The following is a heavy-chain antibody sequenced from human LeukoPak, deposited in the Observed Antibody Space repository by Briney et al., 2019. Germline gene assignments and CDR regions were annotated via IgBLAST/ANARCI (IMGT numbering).Heavy chain of an antibody. CDR2: IIPIFGTA. CDR1: GGTFSSYA. J-gene: IGHJ4*02. V-gene: IGHV1-69*13. Sequence: GASVKVSCKASGGTFSSYAISWVRQAPGQGLEWMGGIIPIFGTANYAQKFQGRVTITADESTSTAYMELSSLRSEDTAVYYCARSSYYYGSGSYYNWDYWGQGTLVTVSS. D-gene: IGHD3-10*01. CDR3: ARSSYYYGSGSYYNWDY.